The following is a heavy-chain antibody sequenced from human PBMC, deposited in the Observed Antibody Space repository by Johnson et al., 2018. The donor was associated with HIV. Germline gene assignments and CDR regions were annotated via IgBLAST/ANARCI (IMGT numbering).Heavy chain of an antibody. Sequence: QVQLVESGGGVVQPGRSRRLSCAASGFIFSSYGMHWVRQAPGKGLEWVAFIRYDGSNKNYADSVKGRFTISRDNTKNTLSLQMNSLRAEDTAVYDCARASPNYYDSSGYFPLDAFDIWGQGTMVTVSS. D-gene: IGHD3-22*01. CDR3: ARASPNYYDSSGYFPLDAFDI. J-gene: IGHJ3*02. CDR2: IRYDGSNK. CDR1: GFIFSSYG. V-gene: IGHV3-30*02.